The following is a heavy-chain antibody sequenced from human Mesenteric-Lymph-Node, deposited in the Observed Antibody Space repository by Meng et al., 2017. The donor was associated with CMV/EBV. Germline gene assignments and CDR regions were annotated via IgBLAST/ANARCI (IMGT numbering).Heavy chain of an antibody. CDR2: IYYNGNT. CDR1: GCSVSTPSSS. CDR3: ARPILSRITYYDFWIGYSTYYYGMDV. Sequence: SETLSLTCTVSGCSVSTPSSSWSWIRQSHGRGLEWIAYIYYNGNTNYNPSLTSRVTISIDTSKNQFSLKLSSVTAADTAVYYWARPILSRITYYDFWIGYSTYYYGMDVWGQGTTVTVSS. V-gene: IGHV4-61*01. D-gene: IGHD3-3*01. J-gene: IGHJ6*02.